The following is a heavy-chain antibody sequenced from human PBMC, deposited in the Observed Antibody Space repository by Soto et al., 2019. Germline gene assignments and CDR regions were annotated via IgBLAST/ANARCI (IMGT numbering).Heavy chain of an antibody. CDR3: ARRDRYGYKT. D-gene: IGHD5-12*01. Sequence: QVQLVQSGAEVKKPGSSVKVSCKASGGTFSSYTISWVRQAPGQGLEWMGRIIPILGIANYAQKFQGRVTISTDKSMSTAYMELSSLRSEDTAVYYCARRDRYGYKTWGHGTLVTVSS. CDR1: GGTFSSYT. J-gene: IGHJ4*01. CDR2: IIPILGIA. V-gene: IGHV1-69*02.